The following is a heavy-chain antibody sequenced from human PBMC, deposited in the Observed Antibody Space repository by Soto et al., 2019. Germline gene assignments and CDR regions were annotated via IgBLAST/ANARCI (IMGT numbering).Heavy chain of an antibody. CDR1: GFIVSSYY. CDR2: IDPYDTGI. V-gene: IGHV3-74*01. D-gene: IGHD2-15*01. CDR3: TSDTFGARDS. J-gene: IGHJ4*02. Sequence: PVGSLRLSCAGSGFIVSSYYMSWVRQAPGKGLEWISRIDPYDTGITYADSVKGRFTISRDNAKNTLYLQMNSLRAEDTAVYYCTSDTFGARDSWGQGTLVTVSS.